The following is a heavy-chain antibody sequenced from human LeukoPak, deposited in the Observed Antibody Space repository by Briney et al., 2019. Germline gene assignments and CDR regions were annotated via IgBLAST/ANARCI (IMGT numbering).Heavy chain of an antibody. CDR2: ISGSGGST. V-gene: IGHV3-23*01. D-gene: IGHD6-13*01. J-gene: IGHJ5*02. CDR3: ARAKQQLVRGWFDP. CDR1: GFTFSSYA. Sequence: GGSLRLSCAASGFTFSSYAMSWVRQAPGKGLEWVSAISGSGGSTYYADSVKGRFTISRDNSKNTLYLQMNSLRAEDTAVYYCARAKQQLVRGWFDPWGQGTLVTVSS.